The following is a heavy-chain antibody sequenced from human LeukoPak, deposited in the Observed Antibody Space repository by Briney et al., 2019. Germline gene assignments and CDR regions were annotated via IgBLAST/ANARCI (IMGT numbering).Heavy chain of an antibody. CDR3: ARHAYGDYPRSFDY. CDR1: GGPISIYY. Sequence: PSETLSLTCTVSGGPISIYYWSWIRQPAGKGLEWIGRIYTSGSTNYNPSLKSRVTTSVDTSKNQFSLKMSSVTAADTAVYYCARHAYGDYPRSFDYWGQGTLVTVSS. CDR2: IYTSGST. D-gene: IGHD4-17*01. V-gene: IGHV4-4*07. J-gene: IGHJ4*02.